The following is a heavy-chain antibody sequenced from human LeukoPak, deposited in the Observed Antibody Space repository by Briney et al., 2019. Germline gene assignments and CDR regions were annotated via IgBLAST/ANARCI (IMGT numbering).Heavy chain of an antibody. CDR1: GFTFSSYA. V-gene: IGHV3-30*04. D-gene: IGHD1-1*01. Sequence: GGSLRLSCAASGFTFSSYAMHWVRQAPGKGLEWVAVISYDGSNKYYADSVKGRFTISRDNAKNTLYLQMNSLRAEDTAVYYCVRGGWFNWNIDFDYWGQGALVTVSS. CDR3: VRGGWFNWNIDFDY. J-gene: IGHJ4*02. CDR2: ISYDGSNK.